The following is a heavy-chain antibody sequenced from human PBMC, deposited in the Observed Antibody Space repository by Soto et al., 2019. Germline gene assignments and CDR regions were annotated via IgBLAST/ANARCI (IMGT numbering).Heavy chain of an antibody. CDR1: GGSISSYY. Sequence: SETLSLTCTVSGGSISSYYWSWIRQPAGKGLEWIGRIYTSGSTNYNPSLKSRVTMSVDASKNQFSLKLSSVTAADTAVYYCARDSLTLEYSSGWFANWFDPWGQGTLVTVSS. J-gene: IGHJ5*02. V-gene: IGHV4-4*07. D-gene: IGHD6-19*01. CDR3: ARDSLTLEYSSGWFANWFDP. CDR2: IYTSGST.